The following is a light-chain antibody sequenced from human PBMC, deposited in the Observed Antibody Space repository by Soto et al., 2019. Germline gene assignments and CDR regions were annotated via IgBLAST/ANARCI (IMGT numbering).Light chain of an antibody. CDR1: SSDVGGYNY. J-gene: IGLJ3*02. Sequence: QSVLTQPASVSGSPGQSITISCTGTSSDVGGYNYVSWYQQHPGKAPKLLIYEVNNRPSGVSNRFSGSKSGNTASLTISGLRTEDEADYYCSSYTISSTVLFGGGTKLTVL. V-gene: IGLV2-14*01. CDR3: SSYTISSTVL. CDR2: EVN.